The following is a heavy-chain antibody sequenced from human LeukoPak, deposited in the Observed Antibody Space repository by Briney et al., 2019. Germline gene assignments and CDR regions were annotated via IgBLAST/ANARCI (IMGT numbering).Heavy chain of an antibody. CDR2: INHSGRN. Sequence: SETVSLTCAVYGGSFSGYYWSWLRQPPGKGLEWIGEINHSGRNNYNPSLNSRVTISVDTSKNQFSLKLSSVTAADTAVYYCARVLDSFDIWGQGTMVTVSS. CDR1: GGSFSGYY. CDR3: ARVLDSFDI. V-gene: IGHV4-34*01. J-gene: IGHJ3*02.